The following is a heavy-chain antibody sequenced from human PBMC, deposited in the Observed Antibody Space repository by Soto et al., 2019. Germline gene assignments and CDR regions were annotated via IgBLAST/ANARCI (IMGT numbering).Heavy chain of an antibody. V-gene: IGHV3-23*01. Sequence: PGGSLRLSCAASEFTFSSYAMSWVRQAPGKGLEWVSAISGSGGSTYYADSVKGRFTISRDNSKNTLYLRMNSLRAEDTAVYYCAKDLSDVLLWFGELFYWGQGTLVTVSS. D-gene: IGHD3-10*01. CDR2: ISGSGGST. CDR1: EFTFSSYA. J-gene: IGHJ4*02. CDR3: AKDLSDVLLWFGELFY.